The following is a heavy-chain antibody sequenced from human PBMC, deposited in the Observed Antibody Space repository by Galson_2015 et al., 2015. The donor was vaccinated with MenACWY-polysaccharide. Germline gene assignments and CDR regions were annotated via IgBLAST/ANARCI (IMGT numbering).Heavy chain of an antibody. CDR3: AKNDILPGHSDWYSDH. Sequence: SLRLSCAASGFTFSNYWMSWVRQAPGKGLEWVAVIKKDGSDKYYVDSVKGRFAISRDNAKNSVFLQMNSLGAEDTAVYYCAKNDILPGHSDWYSDHWGRGTLFTVS. CDR1: GFTFSNYW. V-gene: IGHV3-7*01. CDR2: IKKDGSDK. D-gene: IGHD3-9*01. J-gene: IGHJ2*01.